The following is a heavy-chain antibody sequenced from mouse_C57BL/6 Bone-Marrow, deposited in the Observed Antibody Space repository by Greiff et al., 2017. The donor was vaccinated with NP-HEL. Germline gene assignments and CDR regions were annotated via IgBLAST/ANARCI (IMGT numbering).Heavy chain of an antibody. V-gene: IGHV10-1*01. CDR1: GFSFNTYA. D-gene: IGHD1-1*01. J-gene: IGHJ1*03. Sequence: EVQRVESGGGLVQPKGSLKLSCAASGFSFNTYAMNWVRQAPGKGLEWVARIRSKSNNYATYYADSVKDRFTISRDDSESMLYLQMNNLKTEDTAMYYCVRRGFYYGGYFDVWGTGTTVTVSS. CDR2: IRSKSNNYAT. CDR3: VRRGFYYGGYFDV.